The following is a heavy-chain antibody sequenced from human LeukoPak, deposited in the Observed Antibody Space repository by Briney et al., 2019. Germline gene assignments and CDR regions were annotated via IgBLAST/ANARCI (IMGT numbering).Heavy chain of an antibody. CDR3: AKDPGSGWFLGDYFDY. CDR1: GFTFSSYG. CDR2: ISYDGSNK. Sequence: GRSLRLSCAASGFTFSSYGMHWVRQAPGKGLEWVAVISYDGSNKYYADSVKGRFTISRDNSKNTLYLQMNSLRAEDTAVYYCAKDPGSGWFLGDYFDYWGQGTLVTVSS. V-gene: IGHV3-30*18. D-gene: IGHD6-19*01. J-gene: IGHJ4*02.